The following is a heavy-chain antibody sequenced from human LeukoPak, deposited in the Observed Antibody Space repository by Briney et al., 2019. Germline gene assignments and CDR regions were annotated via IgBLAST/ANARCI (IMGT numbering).Heavy chain of an antibody. Sequence: ASVKVSCKASGYTFTGYYMHWVRQAPGQGLEWMGWINPNSGGTNYAQKFQGRVTMTRDTSISTAYMELSRLRSDDTAVYYCARVDCTNGVCSHYYYYMDVWGKGTTVTVSS. V-gene: IGHV1-2*02. CDR2: INPNSGGT. J-gene: IGHJ6*03. CDR3: ARVDCTNGVCSHYYYYMDV. CDR1: GYTFTGYY. D-gene: IGHD2-8*01.